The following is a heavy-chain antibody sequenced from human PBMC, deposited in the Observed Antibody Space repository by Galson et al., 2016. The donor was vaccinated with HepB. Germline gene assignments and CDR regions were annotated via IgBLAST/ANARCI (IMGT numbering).Heavy chain of an antibody. D-gene: IGHD4-23*01. J-gene: IGHJ6*02. Sequence: SLRLSCAASGFTFDDYAMHWVRQAPGKGLEWVSGISWNGDSRGYADSVQGRFTTPRDNAKNSLYLQMSGLRAEDTAVYFCAKDLESTVVTPMDVWGQGTTVIVSS. CDR2: ISWNGDSR. CDR3: AKDLESTVVTPMDV. V-gene: IGHV3-9*01. CDR1: GFTFDDYA.